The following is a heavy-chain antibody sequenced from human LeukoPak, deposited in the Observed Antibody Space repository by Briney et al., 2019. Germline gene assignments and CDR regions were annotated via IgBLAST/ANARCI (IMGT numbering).Heavy chain of an antibody. Sequence: GGSLRLSCAASGFTFSSYAMHWVRQAPGKGLEWVAVISYDGSNKYYADSVKGRFTISRDNSKNTLYLQMNSLRAEDTAVYYCARAGGGDKQQLVWYFDLWGRSTLVTVSS. CDR3: ARAGGGDKQQLVWYFDL. D-gene: IGHD6-13*01. J-gene: IGHJ2*01. V-gene: IGHV3-30-3*01. CDR2: ISYDGSNK. CDR1: GFTFSSYA.